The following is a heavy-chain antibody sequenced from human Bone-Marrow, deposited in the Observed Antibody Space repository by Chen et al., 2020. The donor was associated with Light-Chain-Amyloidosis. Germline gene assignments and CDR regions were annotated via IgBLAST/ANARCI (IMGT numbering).Heavy chain of an antibody. Sequence: QVQLVQSGAEVKKPGASVKVSCKASGYTFTGYYIHWVRQAPGQGLEWMGWINPDSGATNYAQKFQGRVSLTRDTSVNTGYMELSRLRFDDTSVYYCATVYQNYDFWGGSTSLYGMDVWGQGTTVTVSS. CDR2: INPDSGAT. J-gene: IGHJ6*02. V-gene: IGHV1-2*02. D-gene: IGHD3-3*01. CDR3: ATVYQNYDFWGGSTSLYGMDV. CDR1: GYTFTGYY.